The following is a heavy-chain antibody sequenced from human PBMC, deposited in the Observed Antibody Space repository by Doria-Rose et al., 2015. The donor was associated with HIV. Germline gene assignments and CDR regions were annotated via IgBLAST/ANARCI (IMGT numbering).Heavy chain of an antibody. V-gene: IGHV4-31*03. D-gene: IGHD2-2*01. CDR1: GGSINNGGYY. CDR3: ARDFRYCSSTSCRTYYMDV. CDR2: IYYSGST. J-gene: IGHJ6*03. Sequence: PGLVKPSQTLSLTCTVSGGSINNGGYYWSWIRQHPGKGLEWIGYIYYSGSTYYNPSLKSRVTISVDTSKKQFSLNLTSVTAADTAIYYCARDFRYCSSTSCRTYYMDVWGRGTTVTVSS.